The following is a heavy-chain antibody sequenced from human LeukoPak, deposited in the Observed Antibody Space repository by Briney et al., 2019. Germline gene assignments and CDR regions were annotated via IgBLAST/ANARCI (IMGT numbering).Heavy chain of an antibody. Sequence: GGSLRLSCAASGFTFSSYSVSWVRQAPGKGLDGVSYISTSSTSIYYADSVKGRFTISRDNAKNSLYLQLNSLRAEDTAVYYCARTRSGFYFDYWGQGTLVTVSS. CDR3: ARTRSGFYFDY. CDR2: ISTSSTSI. D-gene: IGHD3-3*01. CDR1: GFTFSSYS. V-gene: IGHV3-48*01. J-gene: IGHJ4*02.